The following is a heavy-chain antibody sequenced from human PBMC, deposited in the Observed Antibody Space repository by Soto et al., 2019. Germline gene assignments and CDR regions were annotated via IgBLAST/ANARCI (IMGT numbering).Heavy chain of an antibody. J-gene: IGHJ4*02. Sequence: GGSLRLSCAVSGFTFRSYWMHWVRQAPGKGLVWVSRINSDGSSTNYADSAKGRFTVSRDNAKSTLYLQMNSLRAEDTAVYYCAREGVGYSYGNFDYWGQGTLVTVSS. CDR2: INSDGSST. CDR1: GFTFRSYW. V-gene: IGHV3-74*01. D-gene: IGHD5-18*01. CDR3: AREGVGYSYGNFDY.